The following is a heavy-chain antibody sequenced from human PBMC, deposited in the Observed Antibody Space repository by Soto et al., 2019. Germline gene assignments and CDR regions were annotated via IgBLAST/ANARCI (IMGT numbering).Heavy chain of an antibody. J-gene: IGHJ6*02. V-gene: IGHV1-18*01. D-gene: IGHD2-2*01. CDR3: ASPSRYCSSTSCLDYGMDV. CDR2: ISAYNGNT. CDR1: GYTFTSYG. Sequence: ASVKVSCKASGYTFTSYGISWVRQAPGQGLEWMGWISAYNGNTNYAQKLQGRVTMTTDTSTSTAYMELRSLRSDDTAVYYCASPSRYCSSTSCLDYGMDVWGQGTTVTVSS.